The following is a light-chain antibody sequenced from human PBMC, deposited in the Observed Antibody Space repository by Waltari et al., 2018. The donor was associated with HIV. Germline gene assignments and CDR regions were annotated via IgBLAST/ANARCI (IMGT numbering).Light chain of an antibody. CDR3: SSYTSSSTLKV. CDR1: SSDVGGYNY. Sequence: QSALTQPASVSGSPGQSITISCTGTSSDVGGYNYVSWYQQHPGKAPKLMIYDVSNRPSVVSNRFSGSKSGNTASLTISGLQAEDEADYYCSSYTSSSTLKVFGTGTKVTVL. CDR2: DVS. J-gene: IGLJ1*01. V-gene: IGLV2-14*03.